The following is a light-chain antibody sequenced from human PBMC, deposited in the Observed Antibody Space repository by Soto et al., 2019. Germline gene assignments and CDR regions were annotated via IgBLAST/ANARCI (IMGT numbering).Light chain of an antibody. Sequence: DIQMTQSPSSLSASVGDRVTITCRASQGIRNDLGWYQQKPGKAPKLLIYDASSLESGVPSRFSGSGSGTDFTLTISRLEPEDFAVYHCQQYSSSPRTFGQGTRLEIK. CDR2: DAS. CDR1: QGIRND. J-gene: IGKJ5*01. CDR3: QQYSSSPRT. V-gene: IGKV1-17*01.